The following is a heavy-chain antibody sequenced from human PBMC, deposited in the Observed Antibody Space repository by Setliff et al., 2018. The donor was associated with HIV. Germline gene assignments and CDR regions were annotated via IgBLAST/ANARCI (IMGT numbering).Heavy chain of an antibody. D-gene: IGHD2-21*01. V-gene: IGHV4-34*01. CDR3: ARRRETIVVVIGIPNWYFEL. Sequence: PSETLSLTCAVYGGSFNGYSWTWIRQPPGKGLEWIGGINHSGSTNYNPSLKSRVTISVDTSKNQFSLRLSSVTAADSAVYYCARRRETIVVVIGIPNWYFELWGRGTLVTVSS. CDR2: INHSGST. J-gene: IGHJ2*01. CDR1: GGSFNGYS.